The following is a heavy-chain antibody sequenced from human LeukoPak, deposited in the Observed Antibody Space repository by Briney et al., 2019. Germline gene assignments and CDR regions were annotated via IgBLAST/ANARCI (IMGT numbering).Heavy chain of an antibody. CDR3: ARYVVYGSGKYYFDY. Sequence: SETLSLTCTVSGGSVSSTTYYWSWIRQHPGKGLEWIASINYSGSTYYNPSLKSRVTISVDTSENQFSLKLSSVTAADTAVYYCARYVVYGSGKYYFDYWGQGTLVTVSS. D-gene: IGHD3-10*01. V-gene: IGHV4-39*01. CDR2: INYSGST. CDR1: GGSVSSTTYY. J-gene: IGHJ4*02.